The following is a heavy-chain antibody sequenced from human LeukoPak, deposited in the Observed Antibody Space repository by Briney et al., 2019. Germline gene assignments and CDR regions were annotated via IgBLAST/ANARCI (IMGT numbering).Heavy chain of an antibody. CDR1: GFTLSSYN. Sequence: GGSLRLSCVASGFTLSSYNMKWVRQAPGKRLEWVSSISWRSSDIEYADSVKGRFTISRDIDKKSLYLQMNSLRVEDTAVYYCGKGGDYVWGTDWIDYWGQGTLVTVSS. CDR2: ISWRSSDI. J-gene: IGHJ4*02. V-gene: IGHV3-21*01. CDR3: GKGGDYVWGTDWIDY. D-gene: IGHD3-16*01.